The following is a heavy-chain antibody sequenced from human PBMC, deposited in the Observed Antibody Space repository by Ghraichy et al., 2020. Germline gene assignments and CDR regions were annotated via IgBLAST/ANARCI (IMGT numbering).Heavy chain of an antibody. CDR2: INSDGRST. CDR1: GFTFSSYW. V-gene: IGHV3-74*01. CDR3: ARDNWNDYFFHY. J-gene: IGHJ4*02. Sequence: GGSLRLSCAASGFTFSSYWMHWVRQAPGKGLVWVSRINSDGRSTSYADSVKGRFTISRDNAKKTLYLQMNSLRAEDTAVYYCARDNWNDYFFHYWGQGTLVTVSS. D-gene: IGHD1-1*01.